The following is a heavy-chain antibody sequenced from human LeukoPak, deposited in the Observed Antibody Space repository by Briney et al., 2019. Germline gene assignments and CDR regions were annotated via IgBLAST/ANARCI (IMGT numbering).Heavy chain of an antibody. CDR2: IYYSGST. D-gene: IGHD5-18*01. CDR1: GGSISSYY. J-gene: IGHJ6*03. Sequence: SETLSLTCTVSGGSISSYYWSWIRQPPGKGLEWIGYIYYSGSTNYNPSLKSRVTISVDTSKNQFSLKLSSVTAADTAVYFCARTTEGGYTYDYFYYYYMDVWGKGTAVTISS. CDR3: ARTTEGGYTYDYFYYYYMDV. V-gene: IGHV4-59*01.